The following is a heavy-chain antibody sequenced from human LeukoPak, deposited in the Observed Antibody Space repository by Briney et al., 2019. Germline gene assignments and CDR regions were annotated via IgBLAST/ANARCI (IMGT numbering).Heavy chain of an antibody. CDR3: ARSGAMTTVTYFGY. CDR1: GGSFSGYY. J-gene: IGHJ4*02. Sequence: SETLSLTCAVYGGSFSGYYWSWLRQPPGKGLEWIGEINHSGSTNYNPSLKSRVTISVDTSKNQFSLKLSSVTAADTAVYYCARSGAMTTVTYFGYWGQGTLVTVSS. V-gene: IGHV4-34*01. D-gene: IGHD4-17*01. CDR2: INHSGST.